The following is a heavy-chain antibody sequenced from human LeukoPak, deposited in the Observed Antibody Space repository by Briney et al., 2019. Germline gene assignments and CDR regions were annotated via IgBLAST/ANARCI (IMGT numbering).Heavy chain of an antibody. CDR3: ARETRAPVGGYYFDY. V-gene: IGHV4-4*07. CDR1: GGSISSYY. J-gene: IGHJ4*02. Sequence: SETLSLTCTVSGGSISSYYWSWIRQPAGKGLEWIWRIYTSGSTNYNPSLKSRVTMSVDTSKNQFSLKLSSVTAADTAVYYCARETRAPVGGYYFDYWGQGTLVTVSS. D-gene: IGHD4-23*01. CDR2: IYTSGST.